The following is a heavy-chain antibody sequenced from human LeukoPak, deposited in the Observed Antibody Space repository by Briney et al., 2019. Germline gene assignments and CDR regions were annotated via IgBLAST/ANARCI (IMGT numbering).Heavy chain of an antibody. V-gene: IGHV3-21*01. CDR3: ARDRTDYYGSGGFDP. D-gene: IGHD3-10*01. CDR1: GFTFNSYS. CDR2: ISSSSSYI. J-gene: IGHJ5*02. Sequence: GGSLRLSCAASGFTFNSYSMNWVRQAPGKGLEWVSSISSSSSYIYYADSVKGRFTISRDNAKNSLYLQMNSLRAEDTAVYYCARDRTDYYGSGGFDPWGQGTLVTVSS.